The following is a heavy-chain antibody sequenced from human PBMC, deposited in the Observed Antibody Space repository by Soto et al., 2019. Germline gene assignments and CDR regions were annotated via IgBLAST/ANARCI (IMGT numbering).Heavy chain of an antibody. CDR1: GFTSSDHY. J-gene: IGHJ2*01. D-gene: IGHD3-16*01. Sequence: EVQLVESGGGLVQPGGSLRLSCAASGFTSSDHYVDWVRQAPGKGLEWVGRSRNKANRYTTEYAASVKGRFTISRDDSKNSLYLQMNSLKTEDTAVYYCSREFGDDYFDLWGRGTLVTVSS. CDR2: SRNKANRYTT. CDR3: SREFGDDYFDL. V-gene: IGHV3-72*01.